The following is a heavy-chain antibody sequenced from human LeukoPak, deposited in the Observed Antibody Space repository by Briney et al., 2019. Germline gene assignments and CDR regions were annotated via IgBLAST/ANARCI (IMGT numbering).Heavy chain of an antibody. D-gene: IGHD3-16*01. J-gene: IGHJ6*03. CDR3: AKTGGNYYMDV. CDR2: ISGSSGST. Sequence: PGGSLRLSCAASRFNFSTYVMSWVRQAPGKGLEWVSGISGSSGSTYYADSVKGRFTISRDKSKNTLYLQMNSLRAEDTAVYYCAKTGGNYYMDVWGKGTTVTVSS. V-gene: IGHV3-23*01. CDR1: RFNFSTYV.